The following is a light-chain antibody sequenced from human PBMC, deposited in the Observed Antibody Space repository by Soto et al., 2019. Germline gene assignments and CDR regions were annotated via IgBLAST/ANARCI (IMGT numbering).Light chain of an antibody. V-gene: IGKV3-15*01. CDR2: VAS. CDR1: QSLAYN. J-gene: IGKJ2*01. Sequence: EIVMTQSPATLSVSLGERATLSCRAGQSLAYNLAWYQQKPGQAPRLLIYVASARATGVPARFSGSGSETEFPLTLSSVRSEDCAVYFCQQYSHRPPYTFGQGTKVDI. CDR3: QQYSHRPPYT.